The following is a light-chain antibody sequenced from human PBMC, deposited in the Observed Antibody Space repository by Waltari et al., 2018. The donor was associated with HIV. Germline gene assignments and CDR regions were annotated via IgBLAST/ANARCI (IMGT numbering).Light chain of an antibody. Sequence: QSVLTQPPSASGTPGQRVTISCSGSRAHLGSRTVHWYQQLPGTAPKLLIYSNNQRPSGVPDRFSGSKSGTSAALAISGLQSEDEADYYCATWDDSLNGYVLGAGTRVTVL. CDR1: RAHLGSRT. V-gene: IGLV1-44*01. J-gene: IGLJ1*01. CDR3: ATWDDSLNGYV. CDR2: SNN.